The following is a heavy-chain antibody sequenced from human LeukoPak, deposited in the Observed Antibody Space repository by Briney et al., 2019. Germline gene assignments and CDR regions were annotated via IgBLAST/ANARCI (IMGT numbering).Heavy chain of an antibody. CDR2: IYYSGYT. J-gene: IGHJ6*03. CDR3: ARETSQKGAHYMDV. V-gene: IGHV4-59*01. D-gene: IGHD3-16*01. Sequence: SETLSLTCTVSGASISSYYWSWIRQPPGKGLKWIGNIYYSGYTTYSPSLRSRVTISVDTSKNQFSLKLSSVTAADTAVYYCARETSQKGAHYMDVWGKGTTITISS. CDR1: GASISSYY.